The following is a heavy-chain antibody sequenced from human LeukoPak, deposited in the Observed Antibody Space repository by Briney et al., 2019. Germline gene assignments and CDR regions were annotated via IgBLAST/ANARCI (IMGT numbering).Heavy chain of an antibody. V-gene: IGHV4-38-2*02. CDR3: ARGYCSGGSCYSYSYYNHMDV. CDR1: GYSISSGFY. Sequence: SETLSLTCTVSGYSISSGFYWGWIRQPPGKGLEWIGSIHYSGSTNYNPSLKSRVTISVDTSKNQFSLKLSSVTAADTAVYYCARGYCSGGSCYSYSYYNHMDVWGKGTTVTVSS. D-gene: IGHD2-15*01. CDR2: IHYSGST. J-gene: IGHJ6*03.